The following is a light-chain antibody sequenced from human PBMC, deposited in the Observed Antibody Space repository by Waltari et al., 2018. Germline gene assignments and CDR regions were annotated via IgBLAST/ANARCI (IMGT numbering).Light chain of an antibody. V-gene: IGLV2-14*03. CDR3: SSYTSSGTPYV. CDR2: DVT. Sequence: QSALTQPASVSGSPGQSITISCTGTSGDVGGHNYVSWYQQHPGKAPKLIIYDVTDRPSGVSNRFSGSKFGNTASLTISGLQAEDEADYYCSSYTSSGTPYVFGTGTRVTVL. J-gene: IGLJ1*01. CDR1: SGDVGGHNY.